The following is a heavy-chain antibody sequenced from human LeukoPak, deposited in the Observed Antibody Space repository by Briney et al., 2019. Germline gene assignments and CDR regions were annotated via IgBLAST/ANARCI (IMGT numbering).Heavy chain of an antibody. CDR3: ARGSQDITIFGVVIPNWFDP. CDR2: INHSGST. J-gene: IGHJ5*02. Sequence: SETLSLTCTVSGYSITSGYFWVWIRQPPGKGLEWIGEINHSGSTNYNPSLKSRATISVDTSKNQFSLKLSSVTAADTAVYYCARGSQDITIFGVVIPNWFDPWGQGTLVTVSS. V-gene: IGHV4-38-2*02. D-gene: IGHD3-3*01. CDR1: GYSITSGYF.